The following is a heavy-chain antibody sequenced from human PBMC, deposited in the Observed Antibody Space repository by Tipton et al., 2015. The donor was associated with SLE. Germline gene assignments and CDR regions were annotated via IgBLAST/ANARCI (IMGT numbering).Heavy chain of an antibody. V-gene: IGHV1-69*09. CDR3: ARDVYSSSWYFDD. J-gene: IGHJ4*02. CDR2: IIPILGIA. CDR1: GYTFTSYY. D-gene: IGHD6-13*01. Sequence: QLVQSGAEVKKPGASVKVSCKASGYTFTSYYMHWVRQAPGQGLEWMGRIIPILGIANYAQKFQGRVTITADKSTSTAYMELSSLRSEDTAVYYCARDVYSSSWYFDDWGQGTLVTVSS.